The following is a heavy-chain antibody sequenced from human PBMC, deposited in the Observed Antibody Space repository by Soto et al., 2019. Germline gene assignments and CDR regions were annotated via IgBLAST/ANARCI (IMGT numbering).Heavy chain of an antibody. CDR2: IWYDGNTK. D-gene: IGHD2-21*02. CDR1: GFTFGHYA. CDR3: ARDLRCCGGDRVDF. Sequence: QVQLVESGGGVVHPGTSLRLSCEASGFTFGHYAMHWVRQAPGKGLEWASLIWYDGNTKIYSDSVKGRFTVSRDNSNNMLYLQMNSLSADDTAFYYCARDLRCCGGDRVDFWGQGTLVTVSS. J-gene: IGHJ4*02. V-gene: IGHV3-33*01.